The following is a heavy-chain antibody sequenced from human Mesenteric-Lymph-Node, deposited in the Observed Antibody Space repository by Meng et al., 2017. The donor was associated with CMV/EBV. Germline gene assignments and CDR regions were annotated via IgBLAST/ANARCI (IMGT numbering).Heavy chain of an antibody. CDR2: IKQDGSEK. CDR1: GFTFSSYW. Sequence: GESLKISCAASGFTFSSYWMSWVRQAPGKGLEWVANIKQDGSEKYYVDSVKGRFTISRDNAKNTLYLQMNSLRAEDTALYYCARGSLKAFDIWGQGTMVTVSS. V-gene: IGHV3-7*01. J-gene: IGHJ3*02. CDR3: ARGSLKAFDI.